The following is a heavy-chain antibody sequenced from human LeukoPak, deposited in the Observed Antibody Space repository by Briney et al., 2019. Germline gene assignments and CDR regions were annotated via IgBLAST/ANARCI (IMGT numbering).Heavy chain of an antibody. J-gene: IGHJ4*02. Sequence: GASVKVSCKASGFIFTKYGISWVRQAPGQGLEWMGWISAYNGNTNYAQKLQGRVTMTTDTSTSTAYMELRSLRSDDTAVYYCARGALFGIAAYSGDYWGQGTLVTVSS. CDR2: ISAYNGNT. CDR1: GFIFTKYG. CDR3: ARGALFGIAAYSGDY. D-gene: IGHD6-13*01. V-gene: IGHV1-18*01.